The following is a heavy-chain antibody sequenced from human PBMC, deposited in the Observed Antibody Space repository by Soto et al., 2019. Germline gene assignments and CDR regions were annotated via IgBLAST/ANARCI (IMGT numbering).Heavy chain of an antibody. CDR2: IYYSGST. CDR3: ARHSESSSWYDY. D-gene: IGHD6-13*01. V-gene: IGHV4-59*08. J-gene: IGHJ4*02. CDR1: GGSISCYY. Sequence: SETLSLTCTVSGGSISCYYWSWIRQPPGKGLEWIGYIYYSGSTNYNPSLKSRVTISVDTSKNQFSLKLSSVTAADTAVYYCARHSESSSWYDYWGQGTLVTVSS.